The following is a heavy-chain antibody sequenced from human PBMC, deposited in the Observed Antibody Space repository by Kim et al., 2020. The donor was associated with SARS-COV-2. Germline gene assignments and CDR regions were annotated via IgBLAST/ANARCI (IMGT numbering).Heavy chain of an antibody. V-gene: IGHV3-64D*06. J-gene: IGHJ4*02. CDR2: TTRSGDGS. D-gene: IGHD5-18*01. CDR3: VRYGRSYGAVL. CDR1: GFTLSDYA. Sequence: GGSLRLSCAGSGFTLSDYAIHWVRRAPGKGLEYVSATTRSGDGSFYADSVEGRFTISRDNSKNTLYLQMNSLRLEDTSMYYCVRYGRSYGAVLWGQGTLVIVSS.